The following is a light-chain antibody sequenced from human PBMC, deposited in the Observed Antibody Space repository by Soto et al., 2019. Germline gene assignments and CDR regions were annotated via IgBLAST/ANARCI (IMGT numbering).Light chain of an antibody. V-gene: IGLV2-18*02. CDR1: STDFVSYNR. J-gene: IGLJ2*01. Sequence: QSALTQPPSVSGSPGQSVTISCTGTSTDFVSYNRVSWYQQPPGTAPKLIIYEASNRPSGVPDRFSGSKSGNTASLTISGLQAADEADYYCCSYVGITNLLIFGGGTKLTVL. CDR3: CSYVGITNLLI. CDR2: EAS.